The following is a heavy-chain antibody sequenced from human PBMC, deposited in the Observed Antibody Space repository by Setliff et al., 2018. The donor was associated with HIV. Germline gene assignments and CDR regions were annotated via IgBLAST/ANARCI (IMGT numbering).Heavy chain of an antibody. CDR1: GFKFSSYW. Sequence: GGSLRLSCAVSGFKFSSYWMHWVRQAPGKGLVWVSRTNTDGSGTTYADSVKGRFTVSGDNAKNSLYLQMNSLRAEDTALYYCARDSGVATIRKSALDYWGQGTLVTVSS. J-gene: IGHJ4*02. CDR2: TNTDGSGT. D-gene: IGHD5-12*01. CDR3: ARDSGVATIRKSALDY. V-gene: IGHV3-74*03.